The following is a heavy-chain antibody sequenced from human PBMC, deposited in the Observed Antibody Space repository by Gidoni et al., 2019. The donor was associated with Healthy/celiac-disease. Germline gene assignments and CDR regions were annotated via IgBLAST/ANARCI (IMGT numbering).Heavy chain of an antibody. CDR2: IYYSGST. CDR1: GGSISRGGFY. J-gene: IGHJ3*02. CDR3: AREEVVGATEGLVSAFDI. Sequence: QVQLQESGPGLVQPSQTLSLTCTVSGGSISRGGFYWSWIRQHPGTGLEWIGYIYYSGSTYYNPSLKSRVTISVDTSKNQFSLKLSSVTAADTAVYYCAREEVVGATEGLVSAFDIWGQGTMVTVSS. V-gene: IGHV4-31*03. D-gene: IGHD1-26*01.